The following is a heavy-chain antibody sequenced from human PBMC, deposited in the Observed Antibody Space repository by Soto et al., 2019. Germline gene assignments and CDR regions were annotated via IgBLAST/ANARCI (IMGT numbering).Heavy chain of an antibody. CDR2: ISSSSSYI. V-gene: IGHV3-21*01. CDR3: ARDLYEDIVRQSGSYFDY. Sequence: GGSLRLSCAASGFPFSSTDMTWVRQAPGKGLEWVSSISSSSSYIYYADSVKGRFTISRDNAKNSLYLQMNSLRAEDTAVYYCARDLYEDIVRQSGSYFDYWGQGTLVTVSS. J-gene: IGHJ4*02. D-gene: IGHD2-8*01. CDR1: GFPFSSTD.